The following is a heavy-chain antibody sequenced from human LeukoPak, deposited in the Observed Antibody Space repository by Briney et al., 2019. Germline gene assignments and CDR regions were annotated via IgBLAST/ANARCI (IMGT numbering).Heavy chain of an antibody. CDR1: GFTFSSYG. CDR2: IHYDGSKQ. J-gene: IGHJ5*01. CDR3: AKDPHISGWYLDWLDS. D-gene: IGHD6-19*01. V-gene: IGHV3-30*02. Sequence: GRSLRLSCAASGFTFSSYGMHWVRQAPGKGLEWVAFIHYDGSKQYYGDSVRGRFTISRDDSKNTVYLLMNSLKTGDTSIYYCAKDPHISGWYLDWLDSWGQGTLVTVSS.